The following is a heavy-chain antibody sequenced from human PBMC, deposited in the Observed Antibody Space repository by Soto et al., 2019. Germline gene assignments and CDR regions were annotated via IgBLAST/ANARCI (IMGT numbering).Heavy chain of an antibody. Sequence: QVHLVQSGAEVKKPGASVKISCKASGYAFTKYGFNWVRQAPGQGLEWMGWISSYNDNTNYARDFQGRLTMTTNTSATTAYMELRSLRSDDTAVYFCARGTVTSGRWFGPWGQGTLVTVSS. V-gene: IGHV1-18*04. CDR2: ISSYNDNT. J-gene: IGHJ5*02. CDR1: GYAFTKYG. D-gene: IGHD4-17*01. CDR3: ARGTVTSGRWFGP.